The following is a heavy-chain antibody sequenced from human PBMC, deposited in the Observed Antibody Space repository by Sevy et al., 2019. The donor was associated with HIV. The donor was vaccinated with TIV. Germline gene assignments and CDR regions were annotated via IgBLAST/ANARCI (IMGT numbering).Heavy chain of an antibody. D-gene: IGHD4-17*01. J-gene: IGHJ6*03. CDR2: IVVGSGNT. CDR1: GFTFTSSA. V-gene: IGHV1-58*01. CDR3: AADLFGDLGGYYYYFMDV. Sequence: ASVKVSCKASGFTFTSSAVQWVRQARGQRLEWIGWIVVGSGNTNYAQKFQERVTITRDMSTSTAYMELSSLRSEDTAVYYCAADLFGDLGGYYYYFMDVWGKGTTVTVSS.